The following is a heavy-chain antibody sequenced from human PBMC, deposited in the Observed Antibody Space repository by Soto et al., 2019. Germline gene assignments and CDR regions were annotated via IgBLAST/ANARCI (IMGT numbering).Heavy chain of an antibody. CDR3: ARLSTSAGRRDLAC. V-gene: IGHV3-7*01. CDR2: MNQDGSES. CDR1: GFSLSSYW. Sequence: EVQLVESGGGLVQPGGSLRLSCAASGFSLSSYWMSWVRQAPGKGLEWVANMNQDGSESDYVGSVKGRFTFTRDNAKNPLYLQMTSLRAEDTAVYYCARLSTSAGRRDLACWGQGTLVTVSS. J-gene: IGHJ4*02.